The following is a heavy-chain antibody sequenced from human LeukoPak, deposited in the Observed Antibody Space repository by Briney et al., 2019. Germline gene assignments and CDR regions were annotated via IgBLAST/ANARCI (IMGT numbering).Heavy chain of an antibody. J-gene: IGHJ5*02. CDR2: IYYSGST. V-gene: IGHV4-59*01. CDR1: GGSISSYY. Sequence: SETLSLTCPVSGGSISSYYWSSIRQHPGKGLEWIGYIYYSGSTNYNPSLKSRVTISVDTSKNQFSLKLSSVTAADTAVYYCARSLAYCGGDCYSSWFDPWGQGTLVTVSS. D-gene: IGHD2-21*02. CDR3: ARSLAYCGGDCYSSWFDP.